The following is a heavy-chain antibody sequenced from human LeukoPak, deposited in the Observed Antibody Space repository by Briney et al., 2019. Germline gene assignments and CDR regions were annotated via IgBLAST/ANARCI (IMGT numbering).Heavy chain of an antibody. CDR1: GYTFTSYD. J-gene: IGHJ4*02. V-gene: IGHV1-8*01. CDR3: ARAIRAAAGSDY. Sequence: ASVKVSCKASGYTFTSYDINWVRQATGQGLEWMGWMNPNSGNTGYAQKFQGRVTMTRNTSISTAYMELSSLRSEDTAVYYCARAIRAAAGSDYWGQGTLVTVSS. D-gene: IGHD6-25*01. CDR2: MNPNSGNT.